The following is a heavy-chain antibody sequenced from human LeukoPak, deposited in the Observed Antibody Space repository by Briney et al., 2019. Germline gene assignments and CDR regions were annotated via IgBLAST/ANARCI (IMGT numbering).Heavy chain of an antibody. V-gene: IGHV1-18*04. CDR2: ISAYNGNT. CDR1: GYTFTTYT. J-gene: IGHJ6*02. Sequence: ASVKVSCKASGYTFTTYTISWVRQAPGQGLEWLGWISAYNGNTYYAQRLQGRVTMTTDTSTTTAYMELRSLTSDDTAVYFCARGPHHFYGMDVWGQGTTVAVS. D-gene: IGHD1-14*01. CDR3: ARGPHHFYGMDV.